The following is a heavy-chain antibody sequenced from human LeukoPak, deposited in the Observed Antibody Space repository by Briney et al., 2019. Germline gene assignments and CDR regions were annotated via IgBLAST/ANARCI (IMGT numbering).Heavy chain of an antibody. V-gene: IGHV3-23*01. D-gene: IGHD1-26*01. CDR2: ISGSGTTT. CDR3: AKDIYSGSYLGAFDI. CDR1: GFTFSSYA. J-gene: IGHJ3*02. Sequence: PGGSLRLSCAASGFTFSSYAMTWVRQAPGKGLEWVSGISGSGTTTYYADSVKGRFTISRDNSKNTLYLQMNSLRGEDTAVYYCAKDIYSGSYLGAFDIWGQGTMVTVSS.